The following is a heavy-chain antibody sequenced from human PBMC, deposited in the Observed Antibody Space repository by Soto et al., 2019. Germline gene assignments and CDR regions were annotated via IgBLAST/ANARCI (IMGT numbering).Heavy chain of an antibody. CDR2: ISSIGETT. J-gene: IGHJ4*02. CDR3: ARDVRLPDY. Sequence: EVQLVESGGGLVPPWGSLRLSWAASGFTFSTYSMNGVRQSPGKGLEWVSFISSIGETTYYADSVKGRLTISRDNATNSLFLQMNSLTAEDTAVYYCARDVRLPDYWGQGTLVTVSS. D-gene: IGHD3-10*02. V-gene: IGHV3-48*01. CDR1: GFTFSTYS.